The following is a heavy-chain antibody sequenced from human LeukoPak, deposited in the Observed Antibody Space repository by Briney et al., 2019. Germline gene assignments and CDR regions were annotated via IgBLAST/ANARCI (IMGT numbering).Heavy chain of an antibody. CDR2: ISYDGSNK. CDR3: AREATLEGAFDI. V-gene: IGHV3-30*04. Sequence: GGSLRLSCAASGFTFSSYAMHWVRQAPGKGLEWVAVISYDGSNKYYADSVKGRFTISRDNSKNTLYLQMNSLKAEDTAVYYCAREATLEGAFDIWGQGTMVTVSS. J-gene: IGHJ3*02. CDR1: GFTFSSYA.